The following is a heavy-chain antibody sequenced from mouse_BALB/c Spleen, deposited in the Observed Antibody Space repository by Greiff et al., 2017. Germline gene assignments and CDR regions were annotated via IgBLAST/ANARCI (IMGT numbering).Heavy chain of an antibody. V-gene: IGHV14-3*02. D-gene: IGHD2-4*01. CDR2: IDPANGNT. Sequence: EVKLQESGAELVKPGASVKLSCTASGFNIKDTYMHWVKQRPEQGLEWIGRIDPANGNTKYDPKFQGKATITADTSSNTAYLQLSSLTSEDTAVYYCARGDYLYAMDYWGQGTSVTVSS. CDR3: ARGDYLYAMDY. J-gene: IGHJ4*01. CDR1: GFNIKDTY.